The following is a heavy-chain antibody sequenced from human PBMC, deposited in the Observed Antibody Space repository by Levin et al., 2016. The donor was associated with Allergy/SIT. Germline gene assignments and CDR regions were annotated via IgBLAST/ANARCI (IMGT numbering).Heavy chain of an antibody. V-gene: IGHV5-51*01. Sequence: GESLKISCKGSGYSFTSYWIGWVRQMPGKGLEWMGIIFPGDSDTRYSPSFQGQVTISADKSISTAYLQWSSLKASDTAMYYCATDITGTNVEFDYWGQGTLVTVSS. CDR1: GYSFTSYW. CDR3: ATDITGTNVEFDY. D-gene: IGHD1/OR15-1a*01. CDR2: IFPGDSDT. J-gene: IGHJ4*02.